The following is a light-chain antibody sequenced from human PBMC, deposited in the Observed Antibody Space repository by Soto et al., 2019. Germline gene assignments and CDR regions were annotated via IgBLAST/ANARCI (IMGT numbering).Light chain of an antibody. V-gene: IGKV1-39*01. CDR2: AAS. Sequence: DIQMTQSPSPLSASVGERVTITCRASQSISSYLNWYQQKPGKGPKLLIYAASSLQSGVPSRFSGSGSGTDFTLTISSLQPEDFVTYYCQQTYSMPTFGQGTKVEFK. CDR1: QSISSY. J-gene: IGKJ1*01. CDR3: QQTYSMPT.